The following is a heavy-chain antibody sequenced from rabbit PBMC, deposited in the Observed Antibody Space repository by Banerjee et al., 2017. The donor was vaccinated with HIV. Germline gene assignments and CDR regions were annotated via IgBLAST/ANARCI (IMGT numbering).Heavy chain of an antibody. CDR3: ARDLAGVIGWNFNL. CDR2: ISTGSGST. CDR1: GFDFSSNA. J-gene: IGHJ4*01. V-gene: IGHV1S45*01. D-gene: IGHD4-1*01. Sequence: QEQLEESGGDLVKPEGSLTLTCKASGFDFSSNAMCWVRQAPGKGLEWIGCISTGSGSTYYASWAKGRFTISKTSSTTVTLQMTSLTAADTATYFCARDLAGVIGWNFNLWGQGTLVTVS.